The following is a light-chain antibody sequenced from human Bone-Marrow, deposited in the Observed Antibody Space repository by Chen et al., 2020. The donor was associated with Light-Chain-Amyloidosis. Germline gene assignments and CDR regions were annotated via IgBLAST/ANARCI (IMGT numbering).Light chain of an antibody. Sequence: EIVLTQSPGTLSLSPGEGANLSCRASQTISSNYLTWYQQKFGQAPRLLIYGSSSRATGIPDRFTGSGSGIDFTLTINRLEPEDFAMYDCQQYGTSPLTFGGWTKVEIK. CDR2: GSS. CDR3: QQYGTSPLT. V-gene: IGKV3-20*01. CDR1: QTISSNY. J-gene: IGKJ4*01.